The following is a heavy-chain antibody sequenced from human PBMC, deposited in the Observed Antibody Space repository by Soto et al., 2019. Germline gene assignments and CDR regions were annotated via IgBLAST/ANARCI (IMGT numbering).Heavy chain of an antibody. J-gene: IGHJ4*02. D-gene: IGHD6-6*01. CDR3: ARISGQLATFHY. Sequence: GGSLRLSCVASGFTFSSYGMHWVRQAPGKGLEWVAVIWYDGSNEYYADSVKGRFTISRDNSKDTLYLQMNSLRAEDTAVYYCARISGQLATFHYWGLGTLVTVSS. V-gene: IGHV3-33*01. CDR1: GFTFSSYG. CDR2: IWYDGSNE.